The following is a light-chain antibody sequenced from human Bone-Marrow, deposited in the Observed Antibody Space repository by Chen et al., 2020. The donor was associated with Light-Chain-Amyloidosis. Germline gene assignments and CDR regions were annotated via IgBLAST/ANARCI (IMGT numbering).Light chain of an antibody. CDR1: NIGSTS. V-gene: IGLV3-21*02. CDR2: DDS. J-gene: IGLJ3*02. CDR3: QVWDGGSDHPV. Sequence: SYVLTQPSSVSVAPGQTATIACGGNNIGSTSVHWYQQTPGQAPLLVVYDDSDRPSGIPERLSGSDAGNTATLTISRGEAGDEADYYCQVWDGGSDHPVFGGGTKLAV.